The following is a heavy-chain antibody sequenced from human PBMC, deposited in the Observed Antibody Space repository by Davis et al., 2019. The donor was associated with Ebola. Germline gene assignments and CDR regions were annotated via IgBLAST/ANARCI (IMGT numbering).Heavy chain of an antibody. V-gene: IGHV3-21*01. CDR3: ARAGRARQLANFDY. CDR1: GFTFSSYG. J-gene: IGHJ4*02. Sequence: GESLKISCAASGFTFSSYGMHWVRQAPGKGLEWVSSISSSSSYIYYADSVKGRFTISRDNAKNSLYLQMNSLRAEDTAVYYCARAGRARQLANFDYWGQGTLVTVSS. D-gene: IGHD6-6*01. CDR2: ISSSSSYI.